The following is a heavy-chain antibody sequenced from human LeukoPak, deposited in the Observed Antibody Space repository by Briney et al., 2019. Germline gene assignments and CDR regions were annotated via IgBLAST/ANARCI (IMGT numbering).Heavy chain of an antibody. D-gene: IGHD5-18*01. CDR2: IYHSGST. V-gene: IGHV4-4*02. CDR3: VRRRYNYGFDP. CDR1: GDSISGSNW. Sequence: SETLSLTCDVSGDSISGSNWWNWVRQPPGKGLEWIGGIYHSGSTNYNPSLKRRVTMSVDKSKNQFSLKLSSVTAADTAVFYCVRRRYNYGFDPWGQGTLVTVSS. J-gene: IGHJ5*02.